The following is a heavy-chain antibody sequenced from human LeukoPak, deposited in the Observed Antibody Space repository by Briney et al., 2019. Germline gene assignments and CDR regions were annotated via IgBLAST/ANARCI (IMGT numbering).Heavy chain of an antibody. CDR1: GYTFTGYY. Sequence: ASVKVSCKASGYTFTGYYMHWVRQAPGQGLEWMGWVNPNSGGTNYAQKFQGWVTMTRDTSISTAYMELSRLRSDDTAVYYCASTLGGSSAPSGAFDIWGQGTMGTVSS. CDR3: ASTLGGSSAPSGAFDI. D-gene: IGHD2-2*01. J-gene: IGHJ3*02. V-gene: IGHV1-2*04. CDR2: VNPNSGGT.